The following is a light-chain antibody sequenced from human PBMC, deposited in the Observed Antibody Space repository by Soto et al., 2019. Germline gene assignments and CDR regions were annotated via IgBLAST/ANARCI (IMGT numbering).Light chain of an antibody. J-gene: IGKJ1*01. V-gene: IGKV3-15*01. Sequence: ETVMTQSPATLSVSPGERATLSCRASQSVSSNLAWFQQRPGQAPSLLIFGASTSATGIPTRFSGSESGTEFTLTINSLQSKVFAVYYCQQYNNWPRTFGQGNKVEI. CDR3: QQYNNWPRT. CDR2: GAS. CDR1: QSVSSN.